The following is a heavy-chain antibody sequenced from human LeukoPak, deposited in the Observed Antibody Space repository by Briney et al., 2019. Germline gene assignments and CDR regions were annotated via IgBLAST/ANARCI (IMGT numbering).Heavy chain of an antibody. D-gene: IGHD6-13*01. V-gene: IGHV4-34*01. CDR3: ARVASSSWYRVDWFDP. CDR2: INHSGST. J-gene: IGHJ5*02. CDR1: GGSFSGYY. Sequence: SETLSLTCAVYGGSFSGYYWSWIRQPPGKGLEWIGEINHSGSTNYNPSLKSRVTISVDTSKNQFSLKLSSVTAADTAVYYCARVASSSWYRVDWFDPWGQGTLVTVSS.